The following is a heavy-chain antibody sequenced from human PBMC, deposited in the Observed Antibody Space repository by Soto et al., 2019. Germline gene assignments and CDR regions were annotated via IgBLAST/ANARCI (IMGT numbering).Heavy chain of an antibody. V-gene: IGHV4-39*01. Sequence: PSETLCLTCTVSGGSISSSSYYWGWIRQPPGKGLEWIGSMYYSGSTNYNPSLKSRVTISVDTSKNQFSLKLNSMTAADTAVYYCARHNYGSGSTYFDYWGQGTLVTVSS. CDR2: MYYSGST. D-gene: IGHD3-10*01. CDR3: ARHNYGSGSTYFDY. CDR1: GGSISSSSYY. J-gene: IGHJ4*02.